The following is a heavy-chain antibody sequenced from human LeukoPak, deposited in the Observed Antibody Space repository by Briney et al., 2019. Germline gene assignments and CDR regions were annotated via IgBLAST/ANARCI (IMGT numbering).Heavy chain of an antibody. CDR3: AASITIFGVAYEGLDY. CDR1: GGSISSYY. CDR2: IYYSGST. D-gene: IGHD3-3*01. V-gene: IGHV4-59*01. Sequence: KPSETLSLTCTVSGGSISSYYWSWIRQPPGKGLEWIGYIYYSGSTNYNPSLKSRVTISVDTSKNQFSLKLSSVTAADTAVYYCAASITIFGVAYEGLDYWGQGTLVTVSS. J-gene: IGHJ4*02.